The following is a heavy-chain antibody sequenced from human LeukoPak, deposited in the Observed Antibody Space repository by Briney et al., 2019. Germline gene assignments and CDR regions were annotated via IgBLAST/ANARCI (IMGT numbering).Heavy chain of an antibody. Sequence: GGALRLSCAASGFTFSSYAMSWVRQAPGKGLEWVSAISGSGGSTYYADSVKGRFTISRDNSKNTLYLQMNSLRAEDTAVYYCAKAPYSRVIRNWFDPWGQGTLVTVSS. D-gene: IGHD6-13*01. CDR1: GFTFSSYA. CDR3: AKAPYSRVIRNWFDP. CDR2: ISGSGGST. J-gene: IGHJ5*02. V-gene: IGHV3-23*01.